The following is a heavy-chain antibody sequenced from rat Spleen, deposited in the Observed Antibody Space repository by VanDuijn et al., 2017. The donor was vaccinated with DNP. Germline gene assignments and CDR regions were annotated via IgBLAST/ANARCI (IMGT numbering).Heavy chain of an antibody. CDR2: IHSDGSST. Sequence: EVQLVESGGGLVQPGRSLKLSCAASEFTFSNSDVAWVRQAPTRGLEWVTTIHSDGSSTYYRDSVRGRFTFSRDNAENTLYLQMDSLRSEDTATYYCAREGDYYDGYGDALDAWGQGTSVTVSS. CDR3: AREGDYYDGYGDALDA. J-gene: IGHJ4*01. D-gene: IGHD1-12*03. CDR1: EFTFSNSD. V-gene: IGHV5-7*01.